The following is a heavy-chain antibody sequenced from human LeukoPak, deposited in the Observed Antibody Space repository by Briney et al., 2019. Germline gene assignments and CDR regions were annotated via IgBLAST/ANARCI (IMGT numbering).Heavy chain of an antibody. J-gene: IGHJ4*02. Sequence: KPSETLSLTCTVSGGSICSSSYYWGWIRQPPGKGLEWIGSIYYSGSTYYNPSLKSRVTISVDTSKNQFSLKLSSVTAADTAVYYCARFAGSGWSHFDYWGQGTLVTVSS. CDR1: GGSICSSSYY. CDR2: IYYSGST. CDR3: ARFAGSGWSHFDY. V-gene: IGHV4-39*01. D-gene: IGHD6-19*01.